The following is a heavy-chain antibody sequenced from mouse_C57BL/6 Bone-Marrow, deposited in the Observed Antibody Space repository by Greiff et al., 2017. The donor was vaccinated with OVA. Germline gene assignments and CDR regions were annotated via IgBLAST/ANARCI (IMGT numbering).Heavy chain of an antibody. CDR2: IRSKSNNYAT. J-gene: IGHJ3*01. CDR1: GFSFNTYA. CDR3: VRPWFAY. Sequence: DVQLQESGGGLVQPKGSLKLSCAASGFSFNTYAMNWVRQAPGKGLEWVARIRSKSNNYATYYADSVKDRFTISRDDSESMLYLQMNNLKTEDTAMYYCVRPWFAYWGQGTLVTVSA. V-gene: IGHV10-1*01.